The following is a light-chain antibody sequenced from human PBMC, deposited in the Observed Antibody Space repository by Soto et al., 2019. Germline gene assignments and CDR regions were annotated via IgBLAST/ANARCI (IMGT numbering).Light chain of an antibody. CDR2: DTS. J-gene: IGKJ4*01. CDR3: HQYGSSPLT. Sequence: TQSPATLPISRAERAPLSCRASQSVSSYLAWYQQKPGQAPRLLIYDTSNRATGIPDRFSGSGSGTDFTLTICRLEPEDFAVYYCHQYGSSPLTFCGGT. CDR1: QSVSSY. V-gene: IGKV3-20*01.